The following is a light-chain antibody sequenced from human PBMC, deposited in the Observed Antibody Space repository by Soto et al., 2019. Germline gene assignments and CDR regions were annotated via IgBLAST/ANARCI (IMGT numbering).Light chain of an antibody. V-gene: IGKV3-11*01. Sequence: EIVLTQSPGTLSLSPGEPATLSCRASQSVNNQLAWYQQKPGQAPRLLIYDASTRATGIPARISGSGSGADFTLTISSLEPEDFAVYYCQHRRNWPLTFGGGTKVEIK. CDR3: QHRRNWPLT. J-gene: IGKJ4*01. CDR1: QSVNNQ. CDR2: DAS.